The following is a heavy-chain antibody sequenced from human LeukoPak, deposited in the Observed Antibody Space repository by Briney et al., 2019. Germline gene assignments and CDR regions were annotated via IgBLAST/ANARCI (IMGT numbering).Heavy chain of an antibody. CDR1: GGSFSGYY. CDR3: ARGDAYCSGGGCYYYYGMDV. Sequence: SETLSLTCAVYGGSFSGYYWSWIRQPPGKGLEWIGEINHSGSTNYNPSLKSRVTISVDTSKNQFSLKLSSVTAADTAVYYCARGDAYCSGGGCYYYYGMDVWGQGTTVTVSS. J-gene: IGHJ6*02. V-gene: IGHV4-34*01. D-gene: IGHD2-15*01. CDR2: INHSGST.